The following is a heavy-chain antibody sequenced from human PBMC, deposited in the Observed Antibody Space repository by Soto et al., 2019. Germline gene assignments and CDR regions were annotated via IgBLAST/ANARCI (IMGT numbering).Heavy chain of an antibody. CDR2: IHYSGST. CDR3: ARWDCSGGSCYHIDY. CDR1: GGSISSGDNY. J-gene: IGHJ4*02. Sequence: QVQLQESGPGLVKPSQTLSLTCTVSGGSISSGDNYWSWIRQPPGKGLEWIAYIHYSGSTYYNPSLRSRVTISVDTSKNQFSLKLGSVTAADTAVYYCARWDCSGGSCYHIDYWGQGTLVTVSS. D-gene: IGHD2-15*01. V-gene: IGHV4-30-4*01.